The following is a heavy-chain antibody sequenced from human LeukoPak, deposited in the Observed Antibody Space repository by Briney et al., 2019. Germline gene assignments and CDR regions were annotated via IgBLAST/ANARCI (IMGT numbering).Heavy chain of an antibody. D-gene: IGHD3-16*02. CDR2: IKEDGSEK. V-gene: IGHV3-7*01. CDR1: GFTFSSYW. CDR3: ARIIMITFGGVIIFSRFDY. J-gene: IGHJ4*02. Sequence: HPGGSLRLSCAASGFTFSSYWMSWVRQAPGKGLEWVANIKEDGSEKYYVDSVKGRFTISRDNAKNSLYLQMNSLRAEDTAVYYCARIIMITFGGVIIFSRFDYWGQGTLVTVSS.